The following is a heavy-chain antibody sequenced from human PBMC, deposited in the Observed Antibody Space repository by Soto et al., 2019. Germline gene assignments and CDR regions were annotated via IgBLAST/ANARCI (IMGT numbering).Heavy chain of an antibody. J-gene: IGHJ4*02. CDR3: AKRRRFLYYFDY. V-gene: IGHV4-34*01. CDR1: GGSFSGYY. D-gene: IGHD3-3*01. CDR2: INHSGST. Sequence: NPSETLSLTCAVYGGSFSGYYWSWIRQPPGKGLEWIGEINHSGSTNYNPSLKSRVTISADTSKNQFSLKLSSVTAADTAVYYCAKRRRFLYYFDYWGQGTLVTVSS.